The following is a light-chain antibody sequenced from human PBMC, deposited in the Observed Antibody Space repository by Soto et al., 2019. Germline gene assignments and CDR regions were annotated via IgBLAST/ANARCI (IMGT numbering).Light chain of an antibody. V-gene: IGKV1-39*01. CDR1: QRIGTF. J-gene: IGKJ1*01. CDR3: QLSNNVWT. CDR2: SAS. Sequence: DIQVTQSPSSLSASVGDSVTITCRTSQRIGTFVNWYQQRQGRAPKLLIYSASTLQSGVPSRFNAGGSGTDFTLAITSLQPEDSATYYGQLSNNVWTFGQGTKVEIK.